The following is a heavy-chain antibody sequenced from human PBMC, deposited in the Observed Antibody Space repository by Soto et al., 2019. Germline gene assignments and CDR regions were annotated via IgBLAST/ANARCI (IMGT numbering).Heavy chain of an antibody. CDR3: ARDARTAYYYYYYMDV. Sequence: GGSLRLSCAASGFTFSSYWMSWVRQAPGKGLEWVANIKQDGSEKYYVDSVKGRFTISRDNAKNSLYLQMNSLRAEDTAVYYCARDARTAYYYYYYMDVWGKGTPATVSS. CDR1: GFTFSSYW. J-gene: IGHJ6*03. V-gene: IGHV3-7*01. CDR2: IKQDGSEK.